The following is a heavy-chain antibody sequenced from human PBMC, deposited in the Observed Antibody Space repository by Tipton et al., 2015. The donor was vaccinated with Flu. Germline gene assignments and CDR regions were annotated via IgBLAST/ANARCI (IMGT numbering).Heavy chain of an antibody. J-gene: IGHJ3*02. CDR1: GGTFSSYA. CDR2: IIPILGIA. D-gene: IGHD3-22*01. V-gene: IGHV1-69*01. CDR3: ARARGITMIVVVIRDAFDI. Sequence: QLVQSGPEVKKPGSSVKVSCKASGGTFSSYAISWVRQAPGQGLEWMGGIIPILGIANYAQKFQGRVTITADESTSTAYMELSSLGSEDTAVYYCARARGITMIVVVIRDAFDIWGQGTMVTVSS.